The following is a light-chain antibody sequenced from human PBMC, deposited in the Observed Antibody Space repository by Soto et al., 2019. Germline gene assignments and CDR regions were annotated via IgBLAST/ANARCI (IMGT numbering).Light chain of an antibody. V-gene: IGKV3-20*01. J-gene: IGKJ1*01. Sequence: EIVMTQSPATLSVSPGERATLSCRASQSVSSNLAWYQRKPGQAPRLLIYGASSRATGIPDRFTGSGSGTDFTLTISRLEPEDFAVFYCHQYGSSPQTFGQGTKVDIK. CDR3: HQYGSSPQT. CDR1: QSVSSN. CDR2: GAS.